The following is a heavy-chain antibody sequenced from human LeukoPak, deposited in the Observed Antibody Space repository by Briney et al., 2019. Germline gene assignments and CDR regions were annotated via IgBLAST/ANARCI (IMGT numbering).Heavy chain of an antibody. CDR1: GFTFSSYW. J-gene: IGHJ6*02. CDR2: IKQDGSEK. D-gene: IGHD3-9*01. V-gene: IGHV3-7*02. Sequence: GGSLRLSCAASGFTFSSYWMSWVRQAPGKGLEWVANIKQDGSEKFYVDSVRGRFTISRDNAKNSLYLQMNSLRAEDTALYYCASYYDILTGRYGMDVWGQGTTVTVSS. CDR3: ASYYDILTGRYGMDV.